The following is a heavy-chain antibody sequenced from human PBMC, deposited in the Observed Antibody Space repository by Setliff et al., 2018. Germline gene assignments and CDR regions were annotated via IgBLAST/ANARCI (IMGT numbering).Heavy chain of an antibody. CDR1: GGSISGHY. Sequence: TLSLTCAVYGGSISGHYWSWIRQPPGKALEWLARIDWDDDKYYSTSLKTRLTISKDTSKNQVVLTMTNMDPVDTATYYCARAKLSYYYMDVWGKGTTVTVSS. V-gene: IGHV2-70*11. J-gene: IGHJ6*03. D-gene: IGHD2-15*01. CDR3: ARAKLSYYYMDV. CDR2: IDWDDDK.